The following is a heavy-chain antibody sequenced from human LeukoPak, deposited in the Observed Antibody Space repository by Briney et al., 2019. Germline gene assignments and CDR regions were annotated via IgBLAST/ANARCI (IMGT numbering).Heavy chain of an antibody. D-gene: IGHD2-21*02. CDR3: ARDRSKVTAYDDALDI. J-gene: IGHJ3*02. V-gene: IGHV3-48*03. CDR2: ISDIGTTQ. Sequence: GGSLRLSCAASGFTFSSYELNWVRQAPGKGLEWVSYISDIGTTQHYADSVKGRFTISRDNAKNSLYLQMNSLAAEDTAVYYCARDRSKVTAYDDALDIWGQGTMVIVSS. CDR1: GFTFSSYE.